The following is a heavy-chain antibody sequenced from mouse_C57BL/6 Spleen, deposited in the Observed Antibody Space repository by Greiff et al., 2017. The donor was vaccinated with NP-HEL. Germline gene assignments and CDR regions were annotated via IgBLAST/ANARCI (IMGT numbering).Heavy chain of an antibody. J-gene: IGHJ4*01. CDR3: AKNCGIPYAMDY. V-gene: IGHV2-5*01. Sequence: VKLEESGPGLVQPSQSLSITCTVSGFSLTSYGVHWVRQSPGKGLEWLGVIWRGGSTDYNAAFMSRLSITKDNSKSQVFFKMNSLQADDTAIYYCAKNCGIPYAMDYWGQGTSVTVSS. CDR1: GFSLTSYG. CDR2: IWRGGST.